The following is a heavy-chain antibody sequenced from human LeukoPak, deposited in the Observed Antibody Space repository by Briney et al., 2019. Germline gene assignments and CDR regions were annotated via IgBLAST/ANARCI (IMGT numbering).Heavy chain of an antibody. D-gene: IGHD4-17*01. Sequence: GGSLRLSCAASGFTFSSYAMSWVRQAPGKGLEWVSAISGSGGSTYYADSVKGRFTISRDNSKNTLYLQMNSLRAEDTAVYYCAKDPADYGDYDLAFDIWGQGTMVTVSS. J-gene: IGHJ3*02. CDR1: GFTFSSYA. CDR2: ISGSGGST. CDR3: AKDPADYGDYDLAFDI. V-gene: IGHV3-23*01.